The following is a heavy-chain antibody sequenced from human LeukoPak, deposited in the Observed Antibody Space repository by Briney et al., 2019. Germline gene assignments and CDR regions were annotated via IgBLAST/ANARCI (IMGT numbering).Heavy chain of an antibody. Sequence: ASVKVSCKAFGYTFTTYYIHWVRQAPGQGLEWMGIINPSVGTTKSPDKFQGRVTMTRDTSTSTVYMELSSLRSEDTAVYYCARDPLTVAGSTNWFDPWGQGTLVTVSS. CDR3: ARDPLTVAGSTNWFDP. D-gene: IGHD6-19*01. CDR1: GYTFTTYY. V-gene: IGHV1-46*01. J-gene: IGHJ5*02. CDR2: INPSVGTT.